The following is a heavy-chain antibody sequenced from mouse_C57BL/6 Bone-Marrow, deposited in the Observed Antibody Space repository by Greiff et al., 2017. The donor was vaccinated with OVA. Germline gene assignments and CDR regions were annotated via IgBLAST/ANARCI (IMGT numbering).Heavy chain of an antibody. CDR3: ARSPYYYGSMDY. CDR2: ISNGGGST. D-gene: IGHD1-1*01. V-gene: IGHV5-12*01. CDR1: GFTFSVSS. Sequence: LQESGAGFVPPGASLTLSCASSGFTFSVSSLYWVPPTPETWLSWVAYISNGGGSTYYPDTVKGRFTISRDNAKNTLYLQMSRLKSEDTAMYYCARSPYYYGSMDYWGQGTSVTVSS. J-gene: IGHJ4*01.